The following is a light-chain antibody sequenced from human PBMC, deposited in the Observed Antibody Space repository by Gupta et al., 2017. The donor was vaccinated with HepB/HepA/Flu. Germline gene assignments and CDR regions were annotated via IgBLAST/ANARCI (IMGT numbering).Light chain of an antibody. J-gene: IGLJ1*01. CDR3: QSYDTSLGGPYV. Sequence: QSVLTQPPSVSGAPGQRVSISCTGSSSNIGAGYDVHWYQQLPGTAPKLLIYDNTNRPSGVPDRFSGSNSGTSASLAITGLQAEDEAAYYCQSYDTSLGGPYVFGTGTKVNVL. CDR1: SSNIGAGYD. V-gene: IGLV1-40*01. CDR2: DNT.